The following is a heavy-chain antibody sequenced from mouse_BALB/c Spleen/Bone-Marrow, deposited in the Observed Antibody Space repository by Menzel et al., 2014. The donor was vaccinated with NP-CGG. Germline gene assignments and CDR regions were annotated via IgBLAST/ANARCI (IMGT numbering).Heavy chain of an antibody. CDR1: GYTFTSYT. V-gene: IGHV1-4*01. Sequence: VQLQQSGAELARPGASVKMSCKASGYTFTSYTMHWVKQRPGQGLEWIGYINPSSGYTNYNQKFKDKATLTADKSSSTAYMQLSSLTSEDSAVYYCARAAYYRYHEGAWFAYWGQGTLVTVSA. CDR2: INPSSGYT. J-gene: IGHJ3*01. D-gene: IGHD2-12*01. CDR3: ARAAYYRYHEGAWFAY.